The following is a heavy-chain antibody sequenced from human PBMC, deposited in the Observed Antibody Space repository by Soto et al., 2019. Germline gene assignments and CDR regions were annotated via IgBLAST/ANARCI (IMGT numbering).Heavy chain of an antibody. D-gene: IGHD3-9*01. CDR2: ISSSSYNI. V-gene: IGHV3-48*01. J-gene: IGHJ4*02. CDR3: VLQGYDILTGNYLDC. Sequence: PWRSLRLSCEASGFTFSSYNMNWVRQAPGKGLEWISYISSSSYNIYYADSVKGRFTVSRDNAKNSLYLQMNSLRAEDTAVYYCVLQGYDILTGNYLDCWGQGSLVTVSS. CDR1: GFTFSSYN.